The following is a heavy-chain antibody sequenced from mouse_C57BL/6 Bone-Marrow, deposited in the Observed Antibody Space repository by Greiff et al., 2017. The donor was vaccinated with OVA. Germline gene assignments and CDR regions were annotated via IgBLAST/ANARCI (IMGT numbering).Heavy chain of an antibody. CDR2: IHPNSGST. CDR3: ARRQLRWFAY. Sequence: QVHVKQSGAELVKPGASVKLSCKASGYTFTSYWMHWVKQRPGQGLEWIGMIHPNSGSTNYNEKFKSKATLTVDKSSSTAYMQLSSLTSEDSAVYYCARRQLRWFAYWGQGTLVTVSA. V-gene: IGHV1-64*01. CDR1: GYTFTSYW. J-gene: IGHJ3*01. D-gene: IGHD2-4*01.